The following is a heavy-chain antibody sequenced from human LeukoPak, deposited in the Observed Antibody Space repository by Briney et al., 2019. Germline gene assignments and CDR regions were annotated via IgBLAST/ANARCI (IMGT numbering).Heavy chain of an antibody. Sequence: GASVKVSCKASGYTFRDYYMHWVRRAPGQGLEWMGWIDPKSGGPNYAQKFQGRVALTSDTSISTSYMELSRLASDDTAVYYCARGGFHHGFDLWGQGTVVTVSS. CDR1: GYTFRDYY. CDR2: IDPKSGGP. J-gene: IGHJ3*01. CDR3: ARGGFHHGFDL. V-gene: IGHV1-2*02.